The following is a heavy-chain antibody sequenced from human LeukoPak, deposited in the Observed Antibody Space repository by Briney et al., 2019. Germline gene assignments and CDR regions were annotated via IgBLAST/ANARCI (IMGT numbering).Heavy chain of an antibody. D-gene: IGHD4-17*01. J-gene: IGHJ4*02. CDR2: IYYSGST. CDR1: GGSISSSSYY. V-gene: IGHV4-39*07. CDR3: ARDFGGTTFDY. Sequence: SETLSLTCTVSGGSISSSSYYWGWIRQPPGKGLEWIGSIYYSGSTYYNPSLKSRVTISVDTSKNQFSLKLSSVTAADTAVYYCARDFGGTTFDYWSQGTLVTVSS.